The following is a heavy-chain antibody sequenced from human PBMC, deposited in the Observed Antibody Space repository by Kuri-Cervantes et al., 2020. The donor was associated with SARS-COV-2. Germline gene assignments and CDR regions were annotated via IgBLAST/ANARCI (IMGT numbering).Heavy chain of an antibody. V-gene: IGHV3-7*01. Sequence: GGSLRPSCAASGFTFSSYWMSWVRQAPGKGLEWVANIKQDGSEKYYVDSVKGRFTISSDNAKNSLYLQMNSLRAEDTAVYYCARVIIDYGITEWYGMDVWGQGTMVTVSS. J-gene: IGHJ6*02. D-gene: IGHD4-17*01. CDR2: IKQDGSEK. CDR1: GFTFSSYW. CDR3: ARVIIDYGITEWYGMDV.